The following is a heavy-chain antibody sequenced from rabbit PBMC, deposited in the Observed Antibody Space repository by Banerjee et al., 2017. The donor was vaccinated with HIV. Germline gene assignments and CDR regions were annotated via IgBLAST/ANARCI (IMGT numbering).Heavy chain of an antibody. D-gene: IGHD8-1*01. CDR3: AREGGGSSYEL. CDR2: IYAGSSGST. CDR1: GFSFSSSYY. J-gene: IGHJ6*01. Sequence: QSLEESGGDLVKPGASLTLTCTVSGFSFSSSYYMCWVRQAPGKGLEWIACIYAGSSGSTYYASWAKGRFTISKTSSTTVTLQMTSLTAADTATYFCAREGGGSSYELWGPGTLVTVS. V-gene: IGHV1S40*01.